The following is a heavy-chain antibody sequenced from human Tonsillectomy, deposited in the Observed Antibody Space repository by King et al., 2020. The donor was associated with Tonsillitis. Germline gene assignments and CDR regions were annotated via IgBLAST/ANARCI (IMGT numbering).Heavy chain of an antibody. CDR2: FYYTGST. CDR1: GGSISSSYY. V-gene: IGHV4-39*01. D-gene: IGHD2-21*02. CDR3: ARPTCGGDCYLKDYWYFDL. Sequence: LQLQESGPGLVKPSETLSLTCTVSGGSISSSYYWGWIRQPPGKGLEWIGNFYYTGSTYYNPSLKSRVTISVDASKNQFSLELSSVTAADTAVYYCARPTCGGDCYLKDYWYFDLWGRGTLVTVSS. J-gene: IGHJ2*01.